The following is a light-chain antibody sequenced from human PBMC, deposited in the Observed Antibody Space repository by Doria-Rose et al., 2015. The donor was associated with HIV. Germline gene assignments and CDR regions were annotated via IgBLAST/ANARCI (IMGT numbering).Light chain of an antibody. Sequence: VTPRQPASISCRSSQSLLHTIGYNYLDWYLQKPGQSPQLLIYLGSNRASGVPDRFSGSGSGTDFTLKISRVEAEDVGVYYCMQALQTPYTFGQGTKLEIK. V-gene: IGKV2-28*01. CDR3: MQALQTPYT. CDR2: LGS. CDR1: QSLLHTIGYNY. J-gene: IGKJ2*01.